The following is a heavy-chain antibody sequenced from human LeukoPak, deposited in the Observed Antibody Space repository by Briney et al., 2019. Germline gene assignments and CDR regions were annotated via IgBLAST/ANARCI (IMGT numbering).Heavy chain of an antibody. Sequence: ASVKASCKASGYTFTSYDFNWVRQATGQRPEWMGWMSPNSGDTGYAQKFQDRVTMTRNTSISTAYMELSSLRSDDTAAYYCARGPPNWGYDYWGPGTLVTVSS. J-gene: IGHJ4*02. CDR1: GYTFTSYD. CDR3: ARGPPNWGYDY. D-gene: IGHD7-27*01. CDR2: MSPNSGDT. V-gene: IGHV1-8*01.